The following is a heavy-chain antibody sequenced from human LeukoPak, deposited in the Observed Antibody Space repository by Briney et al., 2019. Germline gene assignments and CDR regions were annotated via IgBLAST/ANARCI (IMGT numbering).Heavy chain of an antibody. CDR3: ARDNFGLQVEY. V-gene: IGHV4-59*01. D-gene: IGHD1-1*01. Sequence: PSETLSFTCTISGGSITSDYWSWIRQPPGKGLEWIGYIYYVGSTNYNPSLKSRATISVDTSKNQFSLRLSSVTAADTAVYFCARDNFGLQVEYWGQGALVTVSS. J-gene: IGHJ4*02. CDR1: GGSITSDY. CDR2: IYYVGST.